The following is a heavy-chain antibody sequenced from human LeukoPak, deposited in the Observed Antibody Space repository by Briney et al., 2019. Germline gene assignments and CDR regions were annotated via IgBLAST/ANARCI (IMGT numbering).Heavy chain of an antibody. D-gene: IGHD3-22*01. CDR3: AREDYFDTSGYYFVDGFDV. Sequence: PGGSLRLSCAASGFTFSSYAMNWVRQAPGRGLEWVSYIGPGGTSIYYADSVKGRFTISRDNARNSLYLQMNSLRPEDTAVYYCAREDYFDTSGYYFVDGFDVWGQGAMVAVSS. CDR1: GFTFSSYA. J-gene: IGHJ3*01. CDR2: IGPGGTSI. V-gene: IGHV3-48*01.